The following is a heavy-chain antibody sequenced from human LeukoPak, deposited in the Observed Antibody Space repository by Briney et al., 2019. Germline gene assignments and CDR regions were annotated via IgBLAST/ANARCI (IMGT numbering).Heavy chain of an antibody. D-gene: IGHD5-12*01. CDR3: ATDLSGRQDY. J-gene: IGHJ4*02. CDR1: GFTFSRYW. CDR2: IDEYGTTI. Sequence: PGGSLRLPCAASGFTFSRYWMHWVRQAPGKGLVWVSRIDEYGTTINYADSVKGRFTISRNNAGDTLFLQMNSLRAEDTGVYYCATDLSGRQDYWGQGTLVTVSS. V-gene: IGHV3-74*01.